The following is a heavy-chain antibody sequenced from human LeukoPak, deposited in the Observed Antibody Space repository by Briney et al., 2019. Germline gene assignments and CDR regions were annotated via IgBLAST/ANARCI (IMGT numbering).Heavy chain of an antibody. CDR3: ARSTTTSIWFDP. CDR2: INAGNGNK. J-gene: IGHJ5*02. V-gene: IGHV1-3*01. D-gene: IGHD2/OR15-2a*01. CDR1: GYTFTSYA. Sequence: ASVKVSCKASGYTFTSYAMHWVRQAPGQRLEWMGWINAGNGNKKYSQKFQGRVTITRDTSASTAYMELSSLRSEDTAVYYCARSTTTSIWFDPWGQGTLVTVSS.